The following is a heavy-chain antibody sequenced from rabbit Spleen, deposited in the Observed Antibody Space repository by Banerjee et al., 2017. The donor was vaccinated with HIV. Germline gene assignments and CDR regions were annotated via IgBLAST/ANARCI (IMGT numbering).Heavy chain of an antibody. J-gene: IGHJ4*01. CDR2: VGTGSGST. CDR3: ARDAAGREDFNL. Sequence: QEQLVESGGGLVKPGGTLTLTCKASGFSFSSGYYMSWVRQAPGKGLEWIGCVGTGSGSTWYASWAKGRFTISKTSSTTVTLQMTSLTAADTATYFCARDAAGREDFNLWGPGTLVTVS. V-gene: IGHV1S45*01. CDR1: GFSFSSGYY. D-gene: IGHD4-2*01.